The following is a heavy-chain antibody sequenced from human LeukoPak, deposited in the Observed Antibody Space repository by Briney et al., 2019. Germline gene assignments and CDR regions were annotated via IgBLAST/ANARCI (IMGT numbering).Heavy chain of an antibody. Sequence: GGSLRLSCAASGFTFSSHAMTWVAQAPGKRLGGVSAITGDGANIYYADSVTSRFTISRDNSKNPLYLQMTSLRAEDTPLYYCAKLIPTVDCSRTSCYGFDYWGQGTLVTVSS. D-gene: IGHD2-2*01. J-gene: IGHJ4*02. CDR3: AKLIPTVDCSRTSCYGFDY. CDR2: ITGDGANI. CDR1: GFTFSSHA. V-gene: IGHV3-23*01.